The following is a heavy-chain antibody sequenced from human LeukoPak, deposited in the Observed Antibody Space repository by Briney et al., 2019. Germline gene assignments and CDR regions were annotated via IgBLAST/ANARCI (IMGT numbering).Heavy chain of an antibody. CDR2: MNPNSGNT. J-gene: IGHJ5*02. Sequence: ASVKVSCKASGYTFTSYDINWVRQATGQGLEWMGWMNPNSGNTGYVQKFQGRVTMTRNTSISTAYMELSSLRSEDTAVYYCARLVLSTVTTRDCWFDPWGQGTLVTVSS. CDR3: ARLVLSTVTTRDCWFDP. CDR1: GYTFTSYD. D-gene: IGHD4-17*01. V-gene: IGHV1-8*01.